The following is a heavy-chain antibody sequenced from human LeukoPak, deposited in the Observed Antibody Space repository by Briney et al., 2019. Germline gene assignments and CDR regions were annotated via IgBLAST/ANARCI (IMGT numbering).Heavy chain of an antibody. J-gene: IGHJ5*02. V-gene: IGHV5-51*01. D-gene: IGHD6-25*01. CDR1: GYIFTNYW. CDR3: ARHYGSAWFAH. Sequence: GESLKISCKTSGYIFTNYWLAWVRQMPGKGLEWVGISNPRNSSTRYSPSFQGQVTFSADNSISTAYLQWSTLRASDTAVYYCARHYGSAWFAHWGQGTLVTVSS. CDR2: SNPRNSST.